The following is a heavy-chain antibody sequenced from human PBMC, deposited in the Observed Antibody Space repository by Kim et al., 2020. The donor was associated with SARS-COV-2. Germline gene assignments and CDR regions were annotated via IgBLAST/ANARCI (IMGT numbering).Heavy chain of an antibody. Sequence: GGSLRLSCAASGFTFSSYAINWVRQAPGKGLEWVSAISGSGGRTYYADSVKGRFTISRDNSKNTLYLQMNSLRAEDTAVYYCAKVHDSSGYPDYWGQGTLVTVSS. J-gene: IGHJ4*02. CDR2: ISGSGGRT. V-gene: IGHV3-23*01. CDR3: AKVHDSSGYPDY. D-gene: IGHD3-22*01. CDR1: GFTFSSYA.